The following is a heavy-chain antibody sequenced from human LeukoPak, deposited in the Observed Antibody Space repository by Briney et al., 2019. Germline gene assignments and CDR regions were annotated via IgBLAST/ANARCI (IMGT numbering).Heavy chain of an antibody. CDR2: ISSSSTTI. J-gene: IGHJ4*02. Sequence: GGSLRLSCAASGFTFSNYEMNWVRQAPGKGLEWVSFISSSSTTILYADSVKGRFTISRDNAKNSLYLQMNSLRAEDTAVYYCARDRLVGGRFGELSNWGQGTLVTVSS. D-gene: IGHD3-10*01. CDR3: ARDRLVGGRFGELSN. V-gene: IGHV3-48*04. CDR1: GFTFSNYE.